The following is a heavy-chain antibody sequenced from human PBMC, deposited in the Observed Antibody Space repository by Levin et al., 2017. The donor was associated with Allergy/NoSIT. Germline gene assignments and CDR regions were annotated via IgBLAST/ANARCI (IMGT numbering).Heavy chain of an antibody. D-gene: IGHD3-10*01. CDR2: IKQDGSEK. Sequence: GGSLRLSCAASGFTFSSYWMSWVRQAPGKGLEWVANIKQDGSEKYYVDSVKGRFTISRDNAKNSLYLQMNSLRAEDTAVYYCARDTPREIWFGELFESPTFDYWGQGTLVTVSS. V-gene: IGHV3-7*01. CDR1: GFTFSSYW. J-gene: IGHJ4*02. CDR3: ARDTPREIWFGELFESPTFDY.